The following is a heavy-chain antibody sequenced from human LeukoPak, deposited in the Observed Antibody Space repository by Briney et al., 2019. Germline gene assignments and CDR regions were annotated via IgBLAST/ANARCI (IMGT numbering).Heavy chain of an antibody. D-gene: IGHD3-22*01. CDR1: GGSFSGYY. CDR3: ARDLLGGYDSSGYPI. Sequence: SETLSLTCAVYGGSFSGYYWSWIRQPPGKGLEWIGRIYTSGSTNYNPSLKSRVTMSVDTSKNQFSLKLSSVTAADTAVYYCARDLLGGYDSSGYPIWGQGTMVTVSS. J-gene: IGHJ3*02. V-gene: IGHV4-4*07. CDR2: IYTSGST.